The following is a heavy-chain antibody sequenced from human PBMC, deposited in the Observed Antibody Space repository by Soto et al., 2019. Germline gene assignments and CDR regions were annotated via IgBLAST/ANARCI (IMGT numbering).Heavy chain of an antibody. CDR3: ARQYDFLTGFQFDP. CDR1: GFTFSNYN. CDR2: ISSSSRYI. D-gene: IGHD3-9*01. Sequence: EVQLVESGGGLVKPGGSLRLSCAASGFTFSNYNMNWVRQAPGKGLEWVSSISSSSRYIYYADSVKGRFNISRDNAKSSLYLQMNSLRAEDTAIYFCARQYDFLTGFQFDPRGQGTLVTVSS. J-gene: IGHJ5*02. V-gene: IGHV3-21*01.